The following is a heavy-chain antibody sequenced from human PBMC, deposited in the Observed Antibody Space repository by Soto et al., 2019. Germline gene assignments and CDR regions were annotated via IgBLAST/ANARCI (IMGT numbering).Heavy chain of an antibody. J-gene: IGHJ4*02. Sequence: PGGSLRLSCAASGFTFSSYGMHWVRQAPGKGLEWVAVIWYDGSNKYYADSVKGRFTISRDNSKNTLYLQMDSLRAEDTAVYYCARPTQPISSIAAALDYWGQGTLVTVSS. D-gene: IGHD6-13*01. V-gene: IGHV3-33*01. CDR3: ARPTQPISSIAAALDY. CDR2: IWYDGSNK. CDR1: GFTFSSYG.